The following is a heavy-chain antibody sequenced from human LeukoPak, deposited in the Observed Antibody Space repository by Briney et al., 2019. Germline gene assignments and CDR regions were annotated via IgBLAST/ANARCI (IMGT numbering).Heavy chain of an antibody. V-gene: IGHV4-4*07. D-gene: IGHD3-22*01. CDR2: IYTSGST. CDR1: GGSISSYY. CDR3: ARDQYYYDSSGSLFDY. J-gene: IGHJ4*02. Sequence: SETPSLTCTVSGGSISSYYWSWIRQPAGKGLEWIGRIYTSGSTNYNPSLKSRVTTSVDTSKNQFSLKLSSVTAADTAVYYCARDQYYYDSSGSLFDYWGQGTLVTVSS.